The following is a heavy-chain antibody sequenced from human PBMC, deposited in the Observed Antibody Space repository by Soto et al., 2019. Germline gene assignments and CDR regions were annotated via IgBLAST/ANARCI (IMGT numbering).Heavy chain of an antibody. J-gene: IGHJ6*02. V-gene: IGHV4-59*01. CDR3: ATDSRLLWFGALLTLGMAV. D-gene: IGHD3-10*01. CDR1: GGSISIYY. Sequence: SETLSLTGTVSGGSISIYYWSWIRQPPGKGLEWIGYIYYSGSTNYNPSLKSRVTISVDTSKNQFSLKLSSVTAADTAVYYCATDSRLLWFGALLTLGMAVWGQGTTVTVSS. CDR2: IYYSGST.